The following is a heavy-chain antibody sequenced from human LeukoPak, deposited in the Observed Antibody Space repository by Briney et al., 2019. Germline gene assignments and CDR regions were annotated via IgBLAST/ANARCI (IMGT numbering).Heavy chain of an antibody. V-gene: IGHV1-2*02. Sequence: GASVKVSCKASGYTFTGYYMHWVRQAPGQGLEWMGWINPNSGGTNYAQKFQGRVTMTTDISTSTVYMELRSLRSDDTAVYYCARVIVGGTNLKYYYYYMDVWGKGTTVTVSS. CDR3: ARVIVGGTNLKYYYYYMDV. CDR2: INPNSGGT. J-gene: IGHJ6*03. CDR1: GYTFTGYY. D-gene: IGHD1-26*01.